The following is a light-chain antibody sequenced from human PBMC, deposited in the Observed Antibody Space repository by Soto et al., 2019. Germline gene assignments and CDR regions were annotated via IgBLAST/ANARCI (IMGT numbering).Light chain of an antibody. V-gene: IGKV3-20*01. CDR1: QSVSSTY. J-gene: IGKJ2*01. CDR2: GAS. Sequence: EIVLTQSPGTLSLSPGEVVTLSCRASQSVSSTYLAWYQQKPGQAPRLLIYGASRRATGIADRFSGSGSGTDFSLTISGLEPEDFAVYYCHQYGSSPPYTFGQGTKLEI. CDR3: HQYGSSPPYT.